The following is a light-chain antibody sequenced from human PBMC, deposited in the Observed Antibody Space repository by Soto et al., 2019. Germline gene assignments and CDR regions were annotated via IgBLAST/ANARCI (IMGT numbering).Light chain of an antibody. CDR3: QQYSHYWT. Sequence: DIQMTQSPSTLSASVGDRVTITCRASQSINRGLAWYQRKPGKAPKLLIYDASSLESGVPSRFSGSGSGTEFTLTISSLQPDDCATYYCQQYSHYWTFGQGPKVEIK. CDR1: QSINRG. J-gene: IGKJ1*01. V-gene: IGKV1-5*01. CDR2: DAS.